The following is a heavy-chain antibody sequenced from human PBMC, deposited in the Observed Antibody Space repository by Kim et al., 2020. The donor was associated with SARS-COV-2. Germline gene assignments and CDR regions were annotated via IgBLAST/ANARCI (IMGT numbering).Heavy chain of an antibody. CDR3: ARAWDQNFDF. D-gene: IGHD1-26*01. CDR1: GYTFTSYW. CDR2: INPRSANT. V-gene: IGHV1-46*01. Sequence: ASVKVSCKASGYTFTSYWIHWVRQAHGQGLEWMGMINPRSANTRYAQNFQGRVTTTSDTSTSTAYMEMSSLRSEDTAVYYCARAWDQNFDFWGQGTLVTV. J-gene: IGHJ4*02.